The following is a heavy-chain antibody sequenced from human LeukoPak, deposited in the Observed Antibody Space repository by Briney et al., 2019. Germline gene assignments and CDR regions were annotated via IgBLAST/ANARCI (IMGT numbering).Heavy chain of an antibody. Sequence: SVTVSCKASGYIFTTYFIHWVRPAPGQGLEWMGWINPNNGDTNYVQKFQGRVTMTRDTSISTAYMELTRLRSDDTAVYYCAREGGYDILTGYQDCWGQGILVSVSS. D-gene: IGHD3-9*01. J-gene: IGHJ4*01. CDR2: INPNNGDT. CDR1: GYIFTTYF. V-gene: IGHV1-2*02. CDR3: AREGGYDILTGYQDC.